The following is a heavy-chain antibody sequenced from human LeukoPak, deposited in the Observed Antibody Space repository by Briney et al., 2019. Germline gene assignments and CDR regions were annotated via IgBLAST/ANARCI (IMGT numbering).Heavy chain of an antibody. CDR2: IYSGGNT. J-gene: IGHJ4*02. CDR3: AGGLGQYNWNDGY. CDR1: GLTVSINY. Sequence: GGSLRLSCAASGLTVSINYMSWVRQAPGKGLEWVSLIYSGGNTYYADSVKGRFTISRDNSKNTLYLQMNSLRAEDTALYYCAGGLGQYNWNDGYWGQGTLVTVSS. D-gene: IGHD1-20*01. V-gene: IGHV3-53*01.